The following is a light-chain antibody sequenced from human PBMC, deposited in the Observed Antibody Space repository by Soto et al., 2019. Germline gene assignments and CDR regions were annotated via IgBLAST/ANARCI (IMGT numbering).Light chain of an antibody. Sequence: DIQMTQSPSSLSASVGDRVAITCRATQAISDYLNWYQQKPGKALKLLIYGASNLQSGVPSRFSGSGSGTDFTLTISGLQPEDFGIYYCQQTYSLPITFGPGTKLDVK. CDR2: GAS. CDR1: QAISDY. CDR3: QQTYSLPIT. J-gene: IGKJ3*01. V-gene: IGKV1-39*01.